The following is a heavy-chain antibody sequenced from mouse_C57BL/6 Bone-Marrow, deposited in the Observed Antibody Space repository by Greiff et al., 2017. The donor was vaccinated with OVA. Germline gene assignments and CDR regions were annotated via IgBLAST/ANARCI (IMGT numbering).Heavy chain of an antibody. V-gene: IGHV14-1*01. D-gene: IGHD5-5*01. J-gene: IGHJ2*01. Sequence: EVKLQQSGAELVRPGASVKLSCTASGFNIKDYYMHWVKQRPEQGLEWIGRIDPEDGDTEYAPKFQGKATMTADTSSNTAYLQLSSLTSEDTAVYYCTGGTTSYFDYWGQGTTLTVSS. CDR3: TGGTTSYFDY. CDR2: IDPEDGDT. CDR1: GFNIKDYY.